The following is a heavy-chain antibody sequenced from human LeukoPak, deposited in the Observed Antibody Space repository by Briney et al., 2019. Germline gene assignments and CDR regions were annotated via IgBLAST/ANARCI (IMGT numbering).Heavy chain of an antibody. CDR3: ARDKLLEYGNWFDP. CDR1: GFTFDDYA. J-gene: IGHJ5*02. CDR2: ISYDGSNK. V-gene: IGHV3-30-3*01. Sequence: GGSLRLSCAAPGFTFDDYAMHWVRQAPGKGLEWVAVISYDGSNKYYKDAVKGRFTISRDNSKNTLYLQMNSLRAEDTAVYYCARDKLLEYGNWFDPWGQGTLVSVSS. D-gene: IGHD4/OR15-4a*01.